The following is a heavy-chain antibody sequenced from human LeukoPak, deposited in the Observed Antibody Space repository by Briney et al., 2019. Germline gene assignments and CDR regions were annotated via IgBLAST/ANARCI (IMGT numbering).Heavy chain of an antibody. CDR2: IYYSGST. CDR3: ARLIGDYEDWYFDL. V-gene: IGHV4-39*07. CDR1: GGSISSSSYY. Sequence: SETLSLTCTVSGGSISSSSYYWGWIGQPPGKGLEWIGSIYYSGSTYYNPSLKSRVTISVDKSKNQFSLKLSSVTAADTAVYYCARLIGDYEDWYFDLWGRGTLVTVSS. D-gene: IGHD4-17*01. J-gene: IGHJ2*01.